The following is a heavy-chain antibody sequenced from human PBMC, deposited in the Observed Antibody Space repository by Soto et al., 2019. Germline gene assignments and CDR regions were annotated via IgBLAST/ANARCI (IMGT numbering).Heavy chain of an antibody. Sequence: QVQLVESGGGVVQPGRSLRLSCAASGFTFSNYGMHWVRQAPGKGLEWVAVISYHGSDKYYADSVKGRFTISRDNSKNTLYLQMDSLRAEDTAVXYXAKDHLTTTVTTVGYWGQGTLVTVSS. J-gene: IGHJ4*02. CDR1: GFTFSNYG. CDR3: AKDHLTTTVTTVGY. V-gene: IGHV3-30*18. CDR2: ISYHGSDK. D-gene: IGHD4-17*01.